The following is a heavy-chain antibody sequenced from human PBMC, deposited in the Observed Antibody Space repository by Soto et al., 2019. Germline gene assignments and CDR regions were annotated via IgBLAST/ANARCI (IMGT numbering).Heavy chain of an antibody. CDR1: GYTFNRYD. D-gene: IGHD5-12*01. CDR2: MSPNSGNT. V-gene: IGHV1-8*01. CDR3: ARGDGSSGYDFLDS. Sequence: QVQLLQAGAEVKKPGASVKVSCKTSGYTFNRYDINWVRQAPGQGLEWMGRMSPNSGNTASAQRFQGRLTMTRDTSATTAYMELISLKSEDTAVYYCARGDGSSGYDFLDSWGQGTLVTVSS. J-gene: IGHJ4*02.